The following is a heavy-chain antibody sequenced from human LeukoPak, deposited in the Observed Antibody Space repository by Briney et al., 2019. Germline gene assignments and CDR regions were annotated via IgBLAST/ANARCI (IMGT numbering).Heavy chain of an antibody. V-gene: IGHV1-8*02. D-gene: IGHD7-27*01. Sequence: ASVKVSCKASGGTFSSYAISWVRQATGQGLEWMGWMSPNSGNTGYAQKFQGRVTMTRNTFINTAYMELSSLRSEDTAVYYCARGPPNWGFDYWGQGTLVTVSS. J-gene: IGHJ4*02. CDR1: GGTFSSYA. CDR3: ARGPPNWGFDY. CDR2: MSPNSGNT.